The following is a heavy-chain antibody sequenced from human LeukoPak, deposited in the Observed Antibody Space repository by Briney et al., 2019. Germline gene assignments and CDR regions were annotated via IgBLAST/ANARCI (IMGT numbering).Heavy chain of an antibody. V-gene: IGHV3-23*01. CDR3: AKVQAAVGGYYDISGCSHPFFDY. Sequence: SEGSLRLSCAASGFTFSSYAMSWVRQAPGKGLEWVSAISGSGGSTYYADSVKGRFTISRDNSKNTLYLQMNSLRAEDTAVYYCAKVQAAVGGYYDISGCSHPFFDYWGQGTLVTVSS. CDR2: ISGSGGST. D-gene: IGHD3-22*01. CDR1: GFTFSSYA. J-gene: IGHJ4*02.